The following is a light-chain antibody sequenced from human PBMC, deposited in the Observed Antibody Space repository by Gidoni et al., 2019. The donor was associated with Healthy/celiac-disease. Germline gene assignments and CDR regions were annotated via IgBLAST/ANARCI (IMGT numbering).Light chain of an antibody. CDR1: SSNIGSNT. CDR2: SNN. CDR3: AAWDDSLNGVV. V-gene: IGLV1-44*01. J-gene: IGLJ2*01. Sequence: QSVLTQPPSASGTPGQRVTTSCSGSSSNIGSNTVNWYQQLPGTAPKLLIYSNNQRPSGGPDRFSGSKSGTSASLAISGLQSEDEADYYCAAWDDSLNGVVFGGGTKLTVL.